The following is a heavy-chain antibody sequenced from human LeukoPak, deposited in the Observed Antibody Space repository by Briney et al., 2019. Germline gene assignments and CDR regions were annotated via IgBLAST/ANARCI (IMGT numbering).Heavy chain of an antibody. CDR1: GFTFSSYA. CDR2: ISGSGGST. CDR3: AKRPNYYDSSGRDY. D-gene: IGHD3-22*01. Sequence: QSGGSLRLSCAASGFTFSSYAMSWIRQAPGKGLEWVSAISGSGGSTYYADSVKGRFTISRDNSKNTLYLQMNSLRAEDTAVYYCAKRPNYYDSSGRDYWGQGTLVTVSS. V-gene: IGHV3-23*01. J-gene: IGHJ4*02.